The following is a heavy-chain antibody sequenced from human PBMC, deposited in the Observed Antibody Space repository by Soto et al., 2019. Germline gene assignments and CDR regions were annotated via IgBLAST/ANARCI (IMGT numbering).Heavy chain of an antibody. CDR3: ARGDYEFWSGYVKSDMDV. D-gene: IGHD3-3*01. J-gene: IGHJ6*02. Sequence: QVQLVESGGGVVQPGRSLRLSCAASGFTFSSYAMHWVRQAPGKGLEWVAVISYDGSNKYYADSVKGRFTISRDNSKNTLYLQMNSLRAEDTAVYYCARGDYEFWSGYVKSDMDVWGQGTTVTVSS. CDR2: ISYDGSNK. V-gene: IGHV3-30-3*01. CDR1: GFTFSSYA.